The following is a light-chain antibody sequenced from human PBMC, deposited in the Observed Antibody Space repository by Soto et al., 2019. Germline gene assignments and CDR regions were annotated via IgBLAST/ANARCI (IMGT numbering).Light chain of an antibody. V-gene: IGKV3-20*01. J-gene: IGKJ1*01. CDR1: QSVSSSY. Sequence: EIVLTQSPGTLSLSPGDRATLSCRASQSVSSSYLAWYQQKPGQAPRVLIYGGSSRATGIPDRFSGSGSGTDFTLTISRLEPEDFAVYYYLQYGSSPKTFGQGTKVEIK. CDR2: GGS. CDR3: LQYGSSPKT.